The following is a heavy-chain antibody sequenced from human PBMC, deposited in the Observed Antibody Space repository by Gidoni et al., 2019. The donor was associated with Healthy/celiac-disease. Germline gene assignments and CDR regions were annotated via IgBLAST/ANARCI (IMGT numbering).Heavy chain of an antibody. CDR1: GFPIRAYY. CDR3: ARASGWYDYYYGMDV. D-gene: IGHD6-19*01. CDR2: ISSSCSTI. J-gene: IGHJ6*02. Sequence: QVQLVTSGGGLVKPGGSLRLSCAASGFPIRAYYLSWIRQAPGKGLEWFSYISSSCSTIYYADSVKGRFTISRDNAKNSLYLQMNSLRAEDTAVYYCARASGWYDYYYGMDVWGQGTTVTVS. V-gene: IGHV3-11*01.